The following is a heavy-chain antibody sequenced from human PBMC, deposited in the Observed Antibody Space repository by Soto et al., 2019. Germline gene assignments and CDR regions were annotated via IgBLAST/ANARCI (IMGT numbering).Heavy chain of an antibody. D-gene: IGHD3-3*01. J-gene: IGHJ6*02. CDR3: AKEAFWSGYANYGMDG. Sequence: GDLRLSSEDSGFTFSRYAMSLFRQAPGKGLEWVSAISGSGGSTYYADSVKGRFTISRDNSKNTLYLQMKSMRAEDTAVYYCAKEAFWSGYANYGMDGWGQGTTVTGSS. CDR1: GFTFSRYA. CDR2: ISGSGGST. V-gene: IGHV3-23*01.